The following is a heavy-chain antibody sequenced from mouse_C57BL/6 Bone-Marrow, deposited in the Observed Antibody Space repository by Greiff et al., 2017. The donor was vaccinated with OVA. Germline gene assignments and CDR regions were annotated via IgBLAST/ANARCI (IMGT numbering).Heavy chain of an antibody. D-gene: IGHD1-1*01. Sequence: EVNVVESGGGLVQPKGSLKLSCAASGFTFNTYAMHWVRQAPGKGLEWVARIRSKSSNYATYYADSVKDRFTISRDDSQSMLYLQMNNLKTEDTAMYYCVSSAGYYGYFDYWGQGTTLTVSS. CDR3: VSSAGYYGYFDY. J-gene: IGHJ2*01. CDR2: IRSKSSNYAT. V-gene: IGHV10-3*01. CDR1: GFTFNTYA.